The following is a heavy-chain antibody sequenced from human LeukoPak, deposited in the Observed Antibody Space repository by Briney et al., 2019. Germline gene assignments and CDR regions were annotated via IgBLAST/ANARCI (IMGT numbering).Heavy chain of an antibody. CDR3: ARDWAGRYCSGGSCYPLSDY. J-gene: IGHJ4*02. D-gene: IGHD2-15*01. Sequence: ASVKVSCKASGYTFTGYYMHWVRQAPGEALEWMGRINPNCGGTNYAQKFQGRVTMTRDTSISTAYMELSRLRSDDTAVYYCARDWAGRYCSGGSCYPLSDYWGQGTLVTVSS. CDR2: INPNCGGT. CDR1: GYTFTGYY. V-gene: IGHV1-2*06.